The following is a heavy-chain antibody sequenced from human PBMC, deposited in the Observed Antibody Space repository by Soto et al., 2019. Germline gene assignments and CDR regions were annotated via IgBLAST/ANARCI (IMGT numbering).Heavy chain of an antibody. D-gene: IGHD4-17*01. CDR2: INHSGST. J-gene: IGHJ3*02. CDR1: GGSFSGYY. V-gene: IGHV4-34*01. CDR3: ARGLCTVTTQSCAFDI. Sequence: SETLSLTCAVYGGSFSGYYWSWIRQPPGKGLEWIGEINHSGSTNYNPSLKSRVTISVDTSKNQFSLKLSSVTAADTAVYYCARGLCTVTTQSCAFDIWGQGTMVTVSS.